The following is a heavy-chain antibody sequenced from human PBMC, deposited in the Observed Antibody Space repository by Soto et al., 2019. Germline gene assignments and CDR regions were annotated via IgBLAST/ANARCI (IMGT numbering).Heavy chain of an antibody. CDR2: IYHRGST. CDR3: ATLPPRIVVVKTEIPT. V-gene: IGHV4-4*02. D-gene: IGHD2-21*01. J-gene: IGHJ4*02. CDR1: GTSISSTFW. Sequence: QVQLRQSGPGMVRPSGTLSLTCVVSGTSISSTFWWTWVRQSPGKGLEWIGEIYHRGSTNYNPSLKTRLTITVDKSNTQFSLELRAVTAADTAMYYFATLPPRIVVVKTEIPTWGQGTLVIVSS.